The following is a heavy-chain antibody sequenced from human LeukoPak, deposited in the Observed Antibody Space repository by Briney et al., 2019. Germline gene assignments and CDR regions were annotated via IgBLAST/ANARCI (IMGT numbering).Heavy chain of an antibody. V-gene: IGHV4-39*01. Sequence: SETLSLTCRVSGGSISSSSYYWGWIRQPPGKGLEWIGSIYYSGSTYYNPSLKSRVTISVDTSKNQFSLKLSSVTAADTAVYYCARVGLVGATFYPDFDYWGQGTLVTVSS. CDR3: ARVGLVGATFYPDFDY. D-gene: IGHD1-26*01. CDR2: IYYSGST. J-gene: IGHJ4*02. CDR1: GGSISSSSYY.